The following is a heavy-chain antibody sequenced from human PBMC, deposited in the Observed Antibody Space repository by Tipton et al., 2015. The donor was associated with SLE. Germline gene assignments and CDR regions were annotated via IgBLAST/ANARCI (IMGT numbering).Heavy chain of an antibody. D-gene: IGHD5-12*01. CDR1: GGSISSHY. CDR3: ARGLSGYSGYDFDY. CDR2: IYHSGSS. V-gene: IGHV4-59*11. Sequence: TLSLTCTVSGGSISSHYWSWIRQPPGKGLEWIGHIYHSGSSNYNPSLKSRVTISVDTSKNQFSLKLSSVTAADMAVYYCARGLSGYSGYDFDYWGQGTLVTVSS. J-gene: IGHJ4*02.